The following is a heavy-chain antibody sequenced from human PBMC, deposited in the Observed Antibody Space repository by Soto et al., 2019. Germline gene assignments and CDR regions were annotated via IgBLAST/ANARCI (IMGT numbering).Heavy chain of an antibody. V-gene: IGHV4-39*01. CDR2: IYYSGST. CDR3: ARHRIPLRYFDWLLTDY. J-gene: IGHJ4*02. D-gene: IGHD3-9*01. CDR1: GGSISSSSYY. Sequence: PSETLSLTCAVSGGSISSSSYYWGWIRQPPGKGLEWIGSIYYSGSTYYNPSLKSRVTISVDTSKNQFSLKLSSLTAADTAVYYCARHRIPLRYFDWLLTDYWGQGTLVTVSS.